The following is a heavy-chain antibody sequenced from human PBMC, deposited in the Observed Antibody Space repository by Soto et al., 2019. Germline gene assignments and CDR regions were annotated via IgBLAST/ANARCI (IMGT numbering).Heavy chain of an antibody. D-gene: IGHD2-21*01. V-gene: IGHV3-30*18. CDR3: AKDRGGGGEVRYAFDI. CDR1: GFSFSSYG. Sequence: GGSLRLSCAASGFSFSSYGMHWARQAPGKGLEWVAVISYDGGNKYYADSVKGRFTISRDDSKNTLYLQMNSLRPDDMAVYHCAKDRGGGGEVRYAFDIWGQGTTVTVS. J-gene: IGHJ3*02. CDR2: ISYDGGNK.